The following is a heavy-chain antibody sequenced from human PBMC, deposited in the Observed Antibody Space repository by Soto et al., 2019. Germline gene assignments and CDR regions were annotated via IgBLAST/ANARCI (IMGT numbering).Heavy chain of an antibody. J-gene: IGHJ6*02. CDR3: ARLGFGESDYYYYDMDV. Sequence: SETLSLTCPLSGGFISSYYWSWFRQPPGQGLEWTGYIYYSGSTNYNPSLKSRVTISVDTSKNQFSLKLSSVTAADTAVYYCARLGFGESDYYYYDMDVWGQGTTVTVSS. CDR1: GGFISSYY. D-gene: IGHD3-10*01. V-gene: IGHV4-59*01. CDR2: IYYSGST.